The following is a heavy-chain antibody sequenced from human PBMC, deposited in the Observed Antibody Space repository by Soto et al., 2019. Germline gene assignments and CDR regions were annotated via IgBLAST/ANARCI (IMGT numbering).Heavy chain of an antibody. CDR1: GFTFSSHV. CDR3: ANSLRGCTSGSCYYYYGMDV. V-gene: IGHV3-23*01. Sequence: HPGGSLRLSCAASGFTFSSHVMSRVRLAPGKGLEWVSAITASGGTTNYADSVQGRFTVSRDNSKNTLYLHMSSLRADDTAIYYCANSLRGCTSGSCYYYYGMDVWGQGTTVTVSS. D-gene: IGHD2-15*01. CDR2: ITASGGTT. J-gene: IGHJ6*02.